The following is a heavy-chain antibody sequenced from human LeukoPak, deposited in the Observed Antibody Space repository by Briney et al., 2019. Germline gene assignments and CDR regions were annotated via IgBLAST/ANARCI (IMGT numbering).Heavy chain of an antibody. V-gene: IGHV3-23*01. CDR1: GFTFTSYA. CDR2: ISGSGGST. Sequence: GGSLRLSCAASGFTFTSYAMTWVRQAPGKGLEWASAISGSGGSTYYADSVKGRFTISRDNSRNTLYLQMNSLSAEDTAVYYCAKGRRAVVVPAAGDYWGQGTLVTVSS. J-gene: IGHJ4*02. CDR3: AKGRRAVVVPAAGDY. D-gene: IGHD2-2*01.